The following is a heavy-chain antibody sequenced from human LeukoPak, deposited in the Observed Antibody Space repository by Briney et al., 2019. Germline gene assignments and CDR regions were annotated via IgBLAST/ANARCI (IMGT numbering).Heavy chain of an antibody. D-gene: IGHD3-16*01. CDR1: GASISDYY. CDR3: ARGHRGLGY. V-gene: IGHV4-59*01. CDR2: IYYTGTT. Sequence: SETLSLTCTVSGASISDYYWSWIRQPPGKGRERIGYIYYTGTTNYNTSLKSRATISVDTSKNQFSLKLTSVTAADTGVYYCARGHRGLGYWGQGTLVTVSS. J-gene: IGHJ4*02.